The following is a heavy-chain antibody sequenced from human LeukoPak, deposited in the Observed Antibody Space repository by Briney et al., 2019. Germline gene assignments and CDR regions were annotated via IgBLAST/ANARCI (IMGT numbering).Heavy chain of an antibody. Sequence: GGSLRLSCVASGYTFRTYGVHWVRQAPGKGLVWVSRINSDGSTTSYADSVKGRFTISRDNAKNTLYLQMNSLRAEDSAVYYCARGLPTSYWGQGTLVTVSS. D-gene: IGHD5-18*01. J-gene: IGHJ4*02. CDR1: GYTFRTYG. V-gene: IGHV3-74*01. CDR2: INSDGSTT. CDR3: ARGLPTSY.